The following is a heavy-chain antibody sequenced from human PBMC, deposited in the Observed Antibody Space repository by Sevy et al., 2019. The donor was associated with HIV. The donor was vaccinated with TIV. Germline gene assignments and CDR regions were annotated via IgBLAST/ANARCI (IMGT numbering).Heavy chain of an antibody. J-gene: IGHJ4*02. D-gene: IGHD6-6*01. CDR2: FYYSGRT. CDR1: GDSISGYY. CDR3: ANGISARLDY. V-gene: IGHV4-59*01. Sequence: GSLRLSCTVSGDSISGYYWSWIRQPPGKGLEWIGYFYYSGRTNYSPSLKSRATISVDTSKNQISLTLTSVTAADTAIYYCANGISARLDYWGQGTLVTVSS.